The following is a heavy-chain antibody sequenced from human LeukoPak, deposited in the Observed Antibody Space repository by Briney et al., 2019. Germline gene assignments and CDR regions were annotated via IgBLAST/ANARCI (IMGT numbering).Heavy chain of an antibody. CDR1: GGTFSSYA. Sequence: GASVKVSCKASGGTFSSYAISWVRQAPGQGLEWMGRIIPILGIANYAQKFQGRVTITADKSTSTAYMELSSLRSEDTAVYYCARDSSGPYFDYWGQGTLVTVSS. CDR3: ARDSSGPYFDY. D-gene: IGHD3-22*01. V-gene: IGHV1-69*04. CDR2: IIPILGIA. J-gene: IGHJ4*02.